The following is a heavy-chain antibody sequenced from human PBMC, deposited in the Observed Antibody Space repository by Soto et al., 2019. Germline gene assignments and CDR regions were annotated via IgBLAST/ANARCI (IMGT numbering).Heavy chain of an antibody. CDR2: IYPGDSAT. D-gene: IGHD4-17*01. CDR1: GYSFTSYW. V-gene: IGHV5-51*01. CDR3: ARRNGYGNYDFDY. J-gene: IGHJ4*02. Sequence: GESLKISCKASGYSFTSYWVAWVRQMPGKGLEWMGIIYPGDSATTYSPSFQGQVTISADKSTSTAYLQWSSLEASDTATYYCARRNGYGNYDFDYWGQGTLVTVSS.